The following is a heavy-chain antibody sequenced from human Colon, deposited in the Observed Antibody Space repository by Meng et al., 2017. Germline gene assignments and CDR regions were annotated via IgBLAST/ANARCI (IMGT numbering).Heavy chain of an antibody. CDR2: LSNDGSRA. V-gene: IGHV3-74*01. CDR1: GFTRSTYW. D-gene: IGHD5-18*01. Sequence: VPLVECGGCLVQPGESLGLSCAASGFTRSTYWMHWVRQVPGKGLVGVSRLSNDGSRADYADSVNGRFTISRDNAKNTLFLQMNSLRAEDTAVYYCARSGYNNGYDYWGQGTLVTVSS. CDR3: ARSGYNNGYDY. J-gene: IGHJ4*02.